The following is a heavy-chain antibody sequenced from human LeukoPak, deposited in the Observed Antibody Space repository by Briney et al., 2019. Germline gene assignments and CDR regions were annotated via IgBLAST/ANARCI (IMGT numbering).Heavy chain of an antibody. CDR1: GYTLTELS. CDR2: FDPEDGET. J-gene: IGHJ6*02. CDR3: ATVLGFSYYYGMDV. V-gene: IGHV1-24*01. Sequence: ASVKVSCKVSGYTLTELSMHWVRQAPGKGLEWMGGFDPEDGETIYAQKFQGRVTMTEDTSTDTAYMELSSLRSEDTAVYYCATVLGFSYYYGMDVWGQGTTVTVSS. D-gene: IGHD3-10*01.